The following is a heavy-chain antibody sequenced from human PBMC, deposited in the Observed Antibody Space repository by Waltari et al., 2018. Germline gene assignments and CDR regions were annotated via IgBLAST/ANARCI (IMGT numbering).Heavy chain of an antibody. Sequence: VQLVESGGGLAQPGGSLKLSCAASGFTFSASAIHWARQVSGKGLEWMGEINHSGSTNYNPSLKSRVTISVDTSKNQFSLKLSSVTAADTAVYYCARGGGLLSPRGIGYWGQGTLVTVSS. CDR3: ARGGGLLSPRGIGY. CDR1: GFTFSASA. D-gene: IGHD2-15*01. CDR2: INHSGST. J-gene: IGHJ4*02. V-gene: IGHV4-34*01.